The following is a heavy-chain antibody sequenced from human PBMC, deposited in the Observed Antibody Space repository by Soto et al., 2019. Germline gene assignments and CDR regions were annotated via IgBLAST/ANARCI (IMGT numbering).Heavy chain of an antibody. CDR1: GFTFSSYG. J-gene: IGHJ4*02. D-gene: IGHD6-13*01. CDR3: ATEYSSRWSFRFAY. V-gene: IGHV3-30*03. CDR2: ISYDGSNK. Sequence: GGSLRLSCAASGFTFSSYGMHWVRQAPGKGLEWVAVISYDGSNKYYADSVKGRFTISRDNSKNTLYLQMNSLRAEDTAVYYCATEYSSRWSFRFAYWGQGTLVTVSS.